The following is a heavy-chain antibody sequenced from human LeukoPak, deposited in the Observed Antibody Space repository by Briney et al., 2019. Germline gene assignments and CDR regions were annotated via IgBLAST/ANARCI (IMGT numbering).Heavy chain of an antibody. CDR2: ISGSGDNT. Sequence: GGSLRLSFAASGFTVSSYAMSWVRQPPGKGLEWGSDISGSGDNTYYADSVKGRFTISRDNFKKTLYLHLNSLRVEDAAVYYCAKDGYSSIPGFHFEYWGQGIPVTVSA. CDR3: AKDGYSSIPGFHFEY. CDR1: GFTVSSYA. V-gene: IGHV3-23*01. D-gene: IGHD6-13*01. J-gene: IGHJ4*02.